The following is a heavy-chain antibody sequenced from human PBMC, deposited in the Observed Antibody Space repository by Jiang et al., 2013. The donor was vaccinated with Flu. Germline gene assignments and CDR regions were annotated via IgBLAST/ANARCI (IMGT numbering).Heavy chain of an antibody. J-gene: IGHJ4*02. D-gene: IGHD3-16*01. Sequence: RVTISVDTSKNQFSLKLSSVTAADTAVYYCARGPTGHPRGRFFDYWGQGTLVTVSS. CDR3: ARGPTGHPRGRFFDY. V-gene: IGHV4-34*01.